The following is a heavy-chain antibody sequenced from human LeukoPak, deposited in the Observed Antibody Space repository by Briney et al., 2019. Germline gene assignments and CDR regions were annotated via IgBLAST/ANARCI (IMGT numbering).Heavy chain of an antibody. V-gene: IGHV1-69*04. CDR1: GGTFSSYA. CDR3: ARDQLNYDSSGYYHLFDY. D-gene: IGHD3-22*01. J-gene: IGHJ4*02. CDR2: IIPILGIA. Sequence: ASVKVSCKASGGTFSSYAISWVRQAPGQGLEWMGRIIPILGIANYAQKFQGRVTITADKSTSTAYMEPSSLRSEDTAVYYCARDQLNYDSSGYYHLFDYWGQGTLVTVSS.